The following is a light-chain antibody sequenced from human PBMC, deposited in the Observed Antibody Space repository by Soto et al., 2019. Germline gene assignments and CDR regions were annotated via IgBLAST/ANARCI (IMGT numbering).Light chain of an antibody. CDR1: QSVTSSY. CDR2: GAS. V-gene: IGKV3-20*01. CDR3: QQYGSSPRT. J-gene: IGKJ1*01. Sequence: ESVLTQSPGTLSLSTGGRATLSCRVSQSVTSSYLAWYQQKPGQAPRLLIYGASSRATGIPDRFSGSGSGTDFTLTISRLEPEDFAVYYCQQYGSSPRTFGQGTKVEIK.